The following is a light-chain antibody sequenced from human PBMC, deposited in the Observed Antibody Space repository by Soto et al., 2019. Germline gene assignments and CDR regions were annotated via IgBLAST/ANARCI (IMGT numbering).Light chain of an antibody. CDR3: QQFGSSPL. Sequence: EIVLTQSPGTLSLSPGERATPSCSASQRVTRPHLPWYQQMPGQAPSFLIYGASSRATGIPDRVSGSGSGADFTLTISRLEPEDFAVYYCQQFGSSPLFGQGTRLE. J-gene: IGKJ5*01. CDR1: QRVTRPH. V-gene: IGKV3-20*01. CDR2: GAS.